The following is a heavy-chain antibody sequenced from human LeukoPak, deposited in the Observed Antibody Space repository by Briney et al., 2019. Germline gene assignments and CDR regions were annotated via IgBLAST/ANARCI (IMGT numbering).Heavy chain of an antibody. J-gene: IGHJ4*02. V-gene: IGHV3-48*02. CDR3: ARGWFGELAFDY. Sequence: GGSLRLSCAASGFTFSSYSMNWVRQAPGKGLEWVSYISSSSSTIYYADSEKGRFTISRDNAKNSLYLHMNSLRDEDTAVYYCARGWFGELAFDYWGQGTLVTVSS. CDR2: ISSSSSTI. CDR1: GFTFSSYS. D-gene: IGHD3-10*01.